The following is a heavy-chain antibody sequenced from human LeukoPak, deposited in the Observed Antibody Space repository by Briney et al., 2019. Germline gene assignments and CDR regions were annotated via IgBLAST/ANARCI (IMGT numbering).Heavy chain of an antibody. J-gene: IGHJ4*02. CDR3: ASQDDFWSSYSY. V-gene: IGHV4-61*02. CDR2: IYTSGSI. D-gene: IGHD3-3*01. Sequence: PSETLSLTCTVSGGSISSGSYYWSWIRQPAGKGLEWIGRIYTSGSINYNPSLKSRVTMSVDTSKNQFSLKLSSVTAADTAVYYCASQDDFWSSYSYWGQGTLVTVSS. CDR1: GGSISSGSYY.